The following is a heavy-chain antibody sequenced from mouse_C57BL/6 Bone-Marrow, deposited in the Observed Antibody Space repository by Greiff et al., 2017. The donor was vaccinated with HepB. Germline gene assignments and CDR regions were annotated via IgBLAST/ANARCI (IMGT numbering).Heavy chain of an antibody. J-gene: IGHJ3*01. CDR1: GYTFTSYW. V-gene: IGHV1-61*01. CDR3: ARNYGSSPFAY. Sequence: QVQLQQPGAELVRPGSSVKLSCKASGYTFTSYWMDWVKQRPGQGLEWIGNIYPSDSETHYNQKFKDKATLTVDKSSSTAYMQLSSLTSEDSAVYYCARNYGSSPFAYWGQGTRVTVSA. D-gene: IGHD1-1*01. CDR2: IYPSDSET.